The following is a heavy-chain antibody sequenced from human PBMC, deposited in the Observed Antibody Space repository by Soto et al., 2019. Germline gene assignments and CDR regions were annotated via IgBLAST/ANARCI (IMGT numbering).Heavy chain of an antibody. Sequence: PVGSLRLSCAASGFTFDDYAMHWVRQAPGKGLEWVSGISWNSGSIGYADSVKGRFTISRDNAKNSLYLQMNSLRAEDTAVYYCARGYCSSTSCPHPYYYGMDVWGQGTTVTVSS. CDR3: ARGYCSSTSCPHPYYYGMDV. D-gene: IGHD2-2*01. V-gene: IGHV3-9*01. J-gene: IGHJ6*02. CDR2: ISWNSGSI. CDR1: GFTFDDYA.